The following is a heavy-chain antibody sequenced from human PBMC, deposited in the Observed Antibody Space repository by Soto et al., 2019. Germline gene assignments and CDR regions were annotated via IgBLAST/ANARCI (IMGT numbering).Heavy chain of an antibody. J-gene: IGHJ4*02. CDR2: ISTTVTRT. V-gene: IGHV3-23*01. Sequence: EVQLLESGGGLVQPGGSVRLSCAASGFSFASHGMGWVRQAPGKGLEWVSSISTTVTRTFYADSVKGRFTISRDNSKDMMYLQMNSLRAEDTATYYCATFLAGSGGRFDYWGQGTLVTVSS. CDR3: ATFLAGSGGRFDY. D-gene: IGHD3-3*02. CDR1: GFSFASHG.